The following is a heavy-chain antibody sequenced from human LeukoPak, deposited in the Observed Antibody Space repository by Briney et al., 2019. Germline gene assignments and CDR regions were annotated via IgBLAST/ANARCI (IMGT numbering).Heavy chain of an antibody. V-gene: IGHV1-3*01. CDR1: GYTFTNYG. J-gene: IGHJ1*01. CDR2: INGGNGNA. D-gene: IGHD3-22*01. CDR3: ARVPLHDSSGHYYPH. Sequence: GASVEVSCKTSGYTFTNYGMHWVRQAPGQRLEWMGWINGGNGNAKYSQNFQGRVTIIRDTSASTAYMELSSLRSEDTAVYYCARVPLHDSSGHYYPHWGQGTLVTVSS.